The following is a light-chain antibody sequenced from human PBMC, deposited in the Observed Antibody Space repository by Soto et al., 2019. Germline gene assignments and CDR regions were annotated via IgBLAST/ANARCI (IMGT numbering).Light chain of an antibody. CDR2: DVS. CDR3: TSYASSSTYV. CDR1: SSDVGGYNH. Sequence: LTQPASVSGSPGQSITISCTGTSSDVGGYNHVSWYQQHPGKAPKLMIYDVSNRPSGVSNRFFGSKSDNTASLTISGLQAEDEADYYCTSYASSSTYVFGTGTKVTVL. J-gene: IGLJ1*01. V-gene: IGLV2-14*03.